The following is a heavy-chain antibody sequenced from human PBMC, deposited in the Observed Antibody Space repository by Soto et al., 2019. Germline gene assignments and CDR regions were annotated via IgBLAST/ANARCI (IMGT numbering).Heavy chain of an antibody. D-gene: IGHD2-15*01. CDR1: GFTFSSYG. CDR3: ARDLKDCSGGSCPALGYYFDY. J-gene: IGHJ4*02. Sequence: GGSLRLSCAASGFTFSSYGMHWVRQAPGKGLEWVAVIWYDGSNKYYADSVKGRFTISRDNSKNTLYLQMNSLRAEDTAVYYCARDLKDCSGGSCPALGYYFDYWGQGTLVTVSS. CDR2: IWYDGSNK. V-gene: IGHV3-33*01.